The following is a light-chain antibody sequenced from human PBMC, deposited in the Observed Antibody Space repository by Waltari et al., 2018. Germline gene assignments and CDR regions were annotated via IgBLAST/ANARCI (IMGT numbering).Light chain of an antibody. CDR3: CSYAGSMV. V-gene: IGLV2-23*02. Sequence: QSALTQPASVSGSPGQSITIPCTGRSTDIGPYNVFSWYQHHPGKAPKLIIYGVTNRPSGVSNRFSGSKSGNTASLTISGLQTEDEADYYCCSYAGSMVFGGGTKLTVL. CDR1: STDIGPYNV. CDR2: GVT. J-gene: IGLJ2*01.